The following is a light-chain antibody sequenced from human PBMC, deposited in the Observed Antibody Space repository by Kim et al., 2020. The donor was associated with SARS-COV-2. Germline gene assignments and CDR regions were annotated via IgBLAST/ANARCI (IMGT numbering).Light chain of an antibody. CDR2: SNA. Sequence: QRVTISGAGCTADIGAAYDVPWYQQLPGPAPHLRTYSNANPPSEVPYRFAGSEAGTSASLAIAGLQAGDKTDYYCQSYDRGLSGRVFGGGTQLTVL. CDR1: TADIGAAYD. CDR3: QSYDRGLSGRV. J-gene: IGLJ2*01. V-gene: IGLV1-40*01.